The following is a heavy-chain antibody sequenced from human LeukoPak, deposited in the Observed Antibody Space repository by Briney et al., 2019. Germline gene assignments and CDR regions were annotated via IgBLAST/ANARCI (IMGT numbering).Heavy chain of an antibody. D-gene: IGHD6-13*01. CDR1: GFTFSSYG. J-gene: IGHJ4*02. CDR3: ARVGSIAAAGTPDY. Sequence: GGSLRLSCAASGFTFSSYGMNWVRQAPGKGLEWVSYISSDSSTIYYADSVKGRFTISRDNAKNSLYLQMNSLRAEDTAVYYCARVGSIAAAGTPDYWGQGTLVTVSS. V-gene: IGHV3-48*04. CDR2: ISSDSSTI.